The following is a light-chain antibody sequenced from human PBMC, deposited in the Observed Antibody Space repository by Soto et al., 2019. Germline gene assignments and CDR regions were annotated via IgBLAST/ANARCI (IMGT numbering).Light chain of an antibody. CDR3: SSYTSSSTLGV. CDR2: DVS. CDR1: SSDVGGYNY. Sequence: QSALTQPASVSGSPGQSITISCTGTSSDVGGYNYVSWYQQHPGKAPKLMIYDVSNRPSGVSNRFSGSKSGNTASLTISGLPAEDEADYYCSSYTSSSTLGVFGTGTKLTVL. V-gene: IGLV2-14*01. J-gene: IGLJ1*01.